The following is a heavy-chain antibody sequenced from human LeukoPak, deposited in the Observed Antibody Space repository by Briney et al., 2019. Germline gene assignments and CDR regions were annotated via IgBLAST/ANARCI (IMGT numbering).Heavy chain of an antibody. CDR2: MNPNSGNT. D-gene: IGHD3-22*01. Sequence: ASVKVSCKASGYTFTSYDINWVRQATGQGLEWKGWMNPNSGNTGYAQKFQGRVTMTRNTSISTAYMELSSLRSEDTAVYYCARREVVITTSDAFDIWGQGTMVTVSS. CDR3: ARREVVITTSDAFDI. V-gene: IGHV1-8*01. CDR1: GYTFTSYD. J-gene: IGHJ3*02.